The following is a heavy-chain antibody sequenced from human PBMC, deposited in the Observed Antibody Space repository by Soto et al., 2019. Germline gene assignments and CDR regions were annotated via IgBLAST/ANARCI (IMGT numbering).Heavy chain of an antibody. CDR3: ASSTVTTGPLAY. CDR2: ISSNGGST. CDR1: GFTFSTYA. D-gene: IGHD4-17*01. V-gene: IGHV3-64*01. Sequence: SLRLSCAASGFTFSTYAMHWVRQAPGKGLEYVSAISSNGGSTYHANSVKGRFTISRDNSKNTLYLQMGSLRAEDMAVYYCASSTVTTGPLAYWGQGTLVTVSS. J-gene: IGHJ4*02.